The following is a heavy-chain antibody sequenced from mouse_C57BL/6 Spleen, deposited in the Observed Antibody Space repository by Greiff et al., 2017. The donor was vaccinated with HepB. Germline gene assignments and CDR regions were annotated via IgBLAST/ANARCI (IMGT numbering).Heavy chain of an antibody. CDR3: ARRARLDWDWYFDV. V-gene: IGHV2-9-1*01. Sequence: VQRVESGPGLVAPSQSLSITCTVSGFSLTSYAISWVRQPPGKGLEWLGVIWTGGGTNYNSALKSRLSISKDNSKSQVFLKMNSRQTDDTARYYCARRARLDWDWYFDVWGTGTTVTVSS. CDR1: GFSLTSYA. D-gene: IGHD6-5*01. J-gene: IGHJ1*03. CDR2: IWTGGGT.